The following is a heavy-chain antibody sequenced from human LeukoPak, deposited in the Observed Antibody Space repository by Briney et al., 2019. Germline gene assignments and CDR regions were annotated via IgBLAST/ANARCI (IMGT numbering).Heavy chain of an antibody. CDR3: ARGLTSDFWSGYPSYYFDY. CDR2: INHSGST. D-gene: IGHD3-3*01. CDR1: GGSFSGYY. Sequence: SETLSLTCAVYGGSFSGYYWSWIRQPPGKGLEWIGEINHSGSTNYNPSLKSRVTISVGTSKNQFSLKLSSVTAADTAVYYCARGLTSDFWSGYPSYYFDYWGQGTLVTVSS. V-gene: IGHV4-34*01. J-gene: IGHJ4*02.